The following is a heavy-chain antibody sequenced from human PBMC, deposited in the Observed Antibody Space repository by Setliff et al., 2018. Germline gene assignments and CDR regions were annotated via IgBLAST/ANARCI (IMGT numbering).Heavy chain of an antibody. CDR1: GGSVSSSSYY. V-gene: IGHV4-39*01. Sequence: SETLSLTCTVSGGSVSSSSYYWGWIRRPPGKGLEWIGTIYYSGTTYYSPSLKSRVTISVDTSKNQFSLKLTSVTAADTAIYYCASRRTGPGGWFDYWGQGTLVTVSS. D-gene: IGHD1-26*01. J-gene: IGHJ5*01. CDR2: IYYSGTT. CDR3: ASRRTGPGGWFDY.